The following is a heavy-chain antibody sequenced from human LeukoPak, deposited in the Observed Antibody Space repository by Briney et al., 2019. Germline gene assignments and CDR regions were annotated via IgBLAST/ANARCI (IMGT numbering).Heavy chain of an antibody. V-gene: IGHV3-23*01. CDR2: ISGSGGST. D-gene: IGHD6-19*01. J-gene: IGHJ6*02. CDR3: ARPESSGWYDFYGMDV. Sequence: GGPLRLSCAASGFTFSSYAMSWVRQAPGKGLEWVSAISGSGGSTYYADSVKGRFTISRDNSKHTLYLQMNSLRAEDTAVYYCARPESSGWYDFYGMDVWGQGTTVTVSS. CDR1: GFTFSSYA.